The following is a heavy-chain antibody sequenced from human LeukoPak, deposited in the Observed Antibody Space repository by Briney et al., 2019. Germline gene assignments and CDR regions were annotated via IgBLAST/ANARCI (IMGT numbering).Heavy chain of an antibody. J-gene: IGHJ6*03. CDR2: IWYDGSNE. CDR1: GFTFSSYG. Sequence: GGSLRLSCAASGFTFSSYGMHWVRQAPGKGLEWVAVIWYDGSNEYYADSVKGRFTIPRDNSKNTLYLQMNSLRAEDTAVYYCAKESYDSSGYTYYYYMDVWGKGTTVTVSS. CDR3: AKESYDSSGYTYYYYMDV. D-gene: IGHD3-22*01. V-gene: IGHV3-33*06.